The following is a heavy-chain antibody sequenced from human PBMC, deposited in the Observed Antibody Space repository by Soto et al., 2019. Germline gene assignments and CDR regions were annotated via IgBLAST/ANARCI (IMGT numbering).Heavy chain of an antibody. CDR2: INHRGNT. D-gene: IGHD1-26*01. Sequence: QEQLQQWGAGLLKPSETLSLTCVVYGGSFSGYYWSWIRQPPGQGLGWIGEINHRGNTNYNPSLKSRDTISIDTSKNQVSLKLNSVTAADTAVYDGARGPAATLPWDFLDSWGQGTLVAVSS. J-gene: IGHJ4*02. CDR1: GGSFSGYY. CDR3: ARGPAATLPWDFLDS. V-gene: IGHV4-34*01.